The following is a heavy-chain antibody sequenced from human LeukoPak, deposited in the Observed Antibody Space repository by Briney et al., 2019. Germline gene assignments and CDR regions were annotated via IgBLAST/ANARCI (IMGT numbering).Heavy chain of an antibody. D-gene: IGHD2-15*01. J-gene: IGHJ4*02. V-gene: IGHV3-21*01. CDR3: ASLLGYCSGGSCNMLDY. CDR2: ISSSSSYI. CDR1: GFTFSSYS. Sequence: PGGSLRLSCAASGFTFSSYSMNWVRQAPGKGLEWVSSISSSSSYIYYADSVKGRFTISRDNAKNSLYLQMNSLRAEDTAVYYCASLLGYCSGGSCNMLDYWGQGTLVTVSS.